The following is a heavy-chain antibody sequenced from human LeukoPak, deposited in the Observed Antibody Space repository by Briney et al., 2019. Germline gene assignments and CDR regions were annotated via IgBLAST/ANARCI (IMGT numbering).Heavy chain of an antibody. CDR3: ARGDGYTTTWYLDY. J-gene: IGHJ4*02. V-gene: IGHV3-21*01. D-gene: IGHD6-13*01. Sequence: PGGSLRLSCAASGFTFSSYSMNWVRQAPGKGLEWVSSISSSSSYIYYADSVKGRFTISRDNAKNSLYLQMNSLRAEDTAVYYCARGDGYTTTWYLDYWGQGTLVTVSS. CDR1: GFTFSSYS. CDR2: ISSSSSYI.